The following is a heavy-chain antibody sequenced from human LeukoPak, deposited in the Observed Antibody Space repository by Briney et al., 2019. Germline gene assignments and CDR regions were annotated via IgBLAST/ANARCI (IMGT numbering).Heavy chain of an antibody. CDR2: ISYDGSNK. J-gene: IGHJ4*02. D-gene: IGHD5-24*01. CDR3: ARRMIDGFNFFDY. Sequence: GGSLRLSCAASGFTFSSYGMHWVSQAPGKGLEWVAAISYDGSNKYYADSVKGRFTISRDNSKNTLYLQMNSLRAEDTAVYYCARRMIDGFNFFDYWGQGTLVTVSS. CDR1: GFTFSSYG. V-gene: IGHV3-30*03.